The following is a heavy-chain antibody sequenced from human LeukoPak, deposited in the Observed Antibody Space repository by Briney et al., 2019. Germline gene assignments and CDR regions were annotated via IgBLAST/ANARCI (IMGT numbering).Heavy chain of an antibody. CDR1: GFTLSGFS. CDR3: ARVGPATAFDY. J-gene: IGHJ4*02. CDR2: INYNGGPT. Sequence: PGGSLRLSRAASGFTLSGFSMHWVRQSPGRGLEYVSAINYNGGPTYYADSVKGRFTISRDNSKNILYLQMASLRDEDMGVYYCARVGPATAFDYWGQGTQVTVSS. V-gene: IGHV3-64*02.